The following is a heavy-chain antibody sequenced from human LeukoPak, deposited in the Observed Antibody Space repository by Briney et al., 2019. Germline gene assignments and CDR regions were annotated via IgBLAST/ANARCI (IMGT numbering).Heavy chain of an antibody. Sequence: PGGSLRLSCAASGFTFSSYAMSWVRQAPGKWLEWVSAISGSGGSTYYADSVKGRFTISRDNSKNTLYLQMNSLRAEDTAVYYCAKGLAANWYNWFDPWGQGTLVTVSS. V-gene: IGHV3-23*01. CDR1: GFTFSSYA. J-gene: IGHJ5*02. CDR2: ISGSGGST. CDR3: AKGLAANWYNWFDP. D-gene: IGHD6-13*01.